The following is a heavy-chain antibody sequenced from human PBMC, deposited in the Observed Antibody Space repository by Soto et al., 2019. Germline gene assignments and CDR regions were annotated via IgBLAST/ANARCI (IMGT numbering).Heavy chain of an antibody. Sequence: ASVKVSCKASGYNLGAYYTSWVRQAPGRGIEWVGLMDPITGGTDYEERLRDRVTMTRDTSINTAYMELRRLRSDDTAIYFCARGRDAASQFYPPHGMDVWGQGTTVTVSS. CDR1: GYNLGAYY. CDR3: ARGRDAASQFYPPHGMDV. CDR2: MDPITGGT. V-gene: IGHV1-2*02. J-gene: IGHJ6*02. D-gene: IGHD2-15*01.